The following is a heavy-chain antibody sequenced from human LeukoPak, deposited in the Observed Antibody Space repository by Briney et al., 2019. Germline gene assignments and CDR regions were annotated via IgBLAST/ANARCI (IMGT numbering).Heavy chain of an antibody. CDR2: ISGSGANT. CDR3: ASPGLLWFGESYFDY. V-gene: IGHV3-23*01. CDR1: GFIFSSYA. D-gene: IGHD3-10*01. J-gene: IGHJ4*02. Sequence: PGGSLRLSCAASGFIFSSYAMSWVRQVPGKGLQWVSSISGSGANTYNADSVKGRFTISRDNSKTTLYVQMNSLRAEDTGVYYCASPGLLWFGESYFDYWGQGTLVTVSS.